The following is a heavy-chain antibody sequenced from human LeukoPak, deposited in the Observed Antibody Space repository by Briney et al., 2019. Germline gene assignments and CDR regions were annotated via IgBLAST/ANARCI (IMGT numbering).Heavy chain of an antibody. D-gene: IGHD3-10*01. CDR3: ARHKGDLDY. Sequence: EYLKVYRKACGYSLTSYWCGWVRQMLRKSLEWMGIIYPGDSDSRYRPSFQRHVTMSAYKSMNTAYLQWSSLKASDTAMYYCARHKGDLDYWGQGTLVTVSS. CDR1: GYSLTSYW. J-gene: IGHJ4*02. V-gene: IGHV5-51*01. CDR2: IYPGDSDS.